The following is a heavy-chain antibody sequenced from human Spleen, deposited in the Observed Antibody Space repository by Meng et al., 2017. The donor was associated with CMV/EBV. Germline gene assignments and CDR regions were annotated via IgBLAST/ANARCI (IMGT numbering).Heavy chain of an antibody. CDR3: VKDARGYYGSGVGDF. J-gene: IGHJ4*02. CDR1: GFTFSSYA. D-gene: IGHD3-10*01. V-gene: IGHV3-30-3*01. Sequence: GESLKISCAASGFTFSSYAMHWVRQAPGKGLEWVAVISYDGSNKYYADSVKGRFTISRDNSKNTLYLQMNSLRAEDTALYYCVKDARGYYGSGVGDFWGQGALVTVSS. CDR2: ISYDGSNK.